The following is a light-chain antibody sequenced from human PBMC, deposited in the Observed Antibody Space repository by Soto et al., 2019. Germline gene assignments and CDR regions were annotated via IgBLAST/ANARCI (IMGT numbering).Light chain of an antibody. J-gene: IGKJ1*01. CDR2: GAS. CDR3: HQSYSTPPWT. Sequence: VVSLSSTTLSLSPGERATLSCRASQSVGSYLAWYQQKPGQAPRLLIYGASTRVTGIPARFSGSGSGTDFTLTISSLQPEDFATYYCHQSYSTPPWTFGQGTNVDIK. CDR1: QSVGSY. V-gene: IGKV3-11*01.